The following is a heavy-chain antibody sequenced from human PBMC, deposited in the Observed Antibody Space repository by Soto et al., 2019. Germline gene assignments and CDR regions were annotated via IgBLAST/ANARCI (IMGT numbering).Heavy chain of an antibody. Sequence: QVQLQESGPGLVKPSDTLSLTCAVSGYSISSSNWWGWIRQPPGKGLEWIGYIYSSGNTHFNPSLKSRVTLSVDTSKNQFSLKLTSVTAVDTAVYYCARRAIHGPIDYWGQGTLVTVSA. J-gene: IGHJ4*02. V-gene: IGHV4-28*01. CDR1: GYSISSSNW. D-gene: IGHD2-8*01. CDR2: IYSSGNT. CDR3: ARRAIHGPIDY.